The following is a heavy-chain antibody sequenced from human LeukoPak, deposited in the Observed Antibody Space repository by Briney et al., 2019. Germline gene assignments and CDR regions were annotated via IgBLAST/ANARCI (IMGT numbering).Heavy chain of an antibody. Sequence: PSQTLSLTCTVPGGSISSGSYYWSWIRQPAGKGLEWIGRIYTSGSTNYNPSLKSRVTISVDTSKNQFSLKLSSVTAADTAVYYCARDRYCTNGVCYLFDPWGQGTLVTVSS. CDR2: IYTSGST. D-gene: IGHD2-8*01. V-gene: IGHV4-61*02. CDR3: ARDRYCTNGVCYLFDP. CDR1: GGSISSGSYY. J-gene: IGHJ5*02.